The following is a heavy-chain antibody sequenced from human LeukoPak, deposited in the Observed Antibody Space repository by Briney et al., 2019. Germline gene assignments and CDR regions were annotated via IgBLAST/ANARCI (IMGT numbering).Heavy chain of an antibody. CDR1: GGSISSYY. CDR2: IYYSGNT. Sequence: SETLSLTCTVSGGSISSYYWSWIRQPPGNGLEWIGYIYYSGNTNYNPSLKSRVTISVDTSKNQFSLRLSSVTAADTAVYYCARLPGSGSCSSTSCYALGAFDIWGRGTMVTVSS. D-gene: IGHD2-2*01. V-gene: IGHV4-59*08. CDR3: ARLPGSGSCSSTSCYALGAFDI. J-gene: IGHJ3*02.